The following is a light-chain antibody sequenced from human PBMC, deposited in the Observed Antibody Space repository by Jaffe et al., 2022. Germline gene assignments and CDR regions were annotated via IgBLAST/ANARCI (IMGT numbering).Light chain of an antibody. Sequence: QSVLTQPPSVSGAPGQRVTISCTGSSSNIGAGYDVHWYQQLPGTAPKLVIYDNNNRPSGVPDRFSGSKSGTSASLAITGLQAEDEADYYCQSYDSSLRKVVFGGRTKLTVL. CDR3: QSYDSSLRKVV. V-gene: IGLV1-40*01. J-gene: IGLJ2*01. CDR2: DNN. CDR1: SSNIGAGYD.